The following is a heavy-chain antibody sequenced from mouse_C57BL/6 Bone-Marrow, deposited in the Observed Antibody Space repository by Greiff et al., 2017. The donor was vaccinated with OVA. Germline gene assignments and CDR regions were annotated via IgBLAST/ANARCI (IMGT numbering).Heavy chain of an antibody. CDR2: INPGSGYP. J-gene: IGHJ3*01. CDR1: GYTFPSYT. D-gene: IGHD2-1*01. CDR3: AREGPFYYGNYVWFAY. Sequence: QVQLQQSGAELARPGASVKLSCKASGYTFPSYTMPWVKQRPGQGLEWIGNINPGSGYPKYNQKFKDKAPFTADKSSSTAYMQLRSLTSEDSAVYSCAREGPFYYGNYVWFAYWGQGTLVTVAA. V-gene: IGHV1-4*01.